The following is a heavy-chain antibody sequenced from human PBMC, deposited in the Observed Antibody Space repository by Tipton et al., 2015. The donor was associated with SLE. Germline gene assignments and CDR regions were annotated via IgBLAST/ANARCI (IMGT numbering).Heavy chain of an antibody. J-gene: IGHJ3*02. CDR3: ARHPVPGGDQGAFDI. CDR1: GGSFSGYY. CDR2: IYYSGST. D-gene: IGHD2-21*02. V-gene: IGHV4-59*08. Sequence: LRLSCAVYGGSFSGYYWSWIRQPPGKGLEWIGYIYYSGSTNYNPSLKSRVTISVDTSKNQFSLKLSSVTAADTAVYYCARHPVPGGDQGAFDIWGQGTMVTVSS.